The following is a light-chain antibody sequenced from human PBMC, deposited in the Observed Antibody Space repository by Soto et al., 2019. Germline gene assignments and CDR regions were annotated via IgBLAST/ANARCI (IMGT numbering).Light chain of an antibody. CDR3: QQRTNWPF. Sequence: EIMLSQSPGTLSLSPGEKATLSCRASQSISRYLAWYQQKPGQAPRLLVYDASIRATGIPARFSGSGSGTDFTLTISSLEPEDFAVYYCQQRTNWPFFGQGTRLEIK. CDR2: DAS. V-gene: IGKV3-11*01. CDR1: QSISRY. J-gene: IGKJ5*01.